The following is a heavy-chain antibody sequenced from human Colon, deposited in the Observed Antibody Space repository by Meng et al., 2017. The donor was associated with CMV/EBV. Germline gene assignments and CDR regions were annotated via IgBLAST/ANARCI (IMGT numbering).Heavy chain of an antibody. J-gene: IGHJ4*02. CDR2: VDCGNGNT. V-gene: IGHV1-3*01. Sequence: KASGYTFTSHAIHWVRQAPGQRLEWMGWVDCGNGNTKDSQKFQDRVIITRDTSATTVYMELSSLKSEDTAVYYCAREPPLGGYFDYWGQGTLVTVSS. D-gene: IGHD2-15*01. CDR1: GYTFTSHA. CDR3: AREPPLGGYFDY.